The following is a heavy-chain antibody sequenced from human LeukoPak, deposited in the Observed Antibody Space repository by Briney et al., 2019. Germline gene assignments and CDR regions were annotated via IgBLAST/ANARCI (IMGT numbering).Heavy chain of an antibody. J-gene: IGHJ6*03. CDR2: IYTSGST. Sequence: SQTLSLTCTVSGGSISSGSYYWSWIRQPAGKGLEWIGRIYTSGSTNYNPSLKSRVTMSVDTSKNQFSLKLSSVTAADTAVYYCARAQFWSGYLREYYMDVWGKGTTVTVSS. CDR1: GGSISSGSYY. V-gene: IGHV4-61*02. CDR3: ARAQFWSGYLREYYMDV. D-gene: IGHD3-3*01.